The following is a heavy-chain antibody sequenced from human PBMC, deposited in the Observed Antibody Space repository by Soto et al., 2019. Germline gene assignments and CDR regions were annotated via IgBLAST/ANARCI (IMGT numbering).Heavy chain of an antibody. J-gene: IGHJ6*03. CDR3: AKVGNGNYFVTYYMDV. D-gene: IGHD1-7*01. V-gene: IGHV3-30*18. CDR1: GFTFSSYG. CDR2: ISYDGSNK. Sequence: GGSLRLSCAASGFTFSSYGMHWVRQAPGKGLEWVAVISYDGSNKYYADSVKGRFTISRDNSKNTLYLQMNSLRAEDTAVYYCAKVGNGNYFVTYYMDVWGKGTTVTVSS.